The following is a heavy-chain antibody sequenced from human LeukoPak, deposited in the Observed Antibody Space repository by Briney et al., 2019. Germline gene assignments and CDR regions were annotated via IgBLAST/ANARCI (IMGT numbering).Heavy chain of an antibody. CDR2: IYSGGST. Sequence: GGSLRLSCAASGFTVSSNYMSWVRQAPGRGLEWVSVIYSGGSTYYADSVKGRFTISRDNSKNTLFLQMNSLRAGDTAVYYCAKEHSGSYPDPDRENWFDPWGRGTLVTVSS. V-gene: IGHV3-66*01. CDR3: AKEHSGSYPDPDRENWFDP. CDR1: GFTVSSNY. D-gene: IGHD3-10*01. J-gene: IGHJ5*02.